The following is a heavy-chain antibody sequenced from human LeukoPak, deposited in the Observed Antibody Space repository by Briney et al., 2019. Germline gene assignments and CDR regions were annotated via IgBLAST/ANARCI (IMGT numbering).Heavy chain of an antibody. J-gene: IGHJ4*02. V-gene: IGHV1-69*05. CDR2: IIPIFGTA. CDR3: ARDPDSYGYGGY. Sequence: SVKVSCKASGGTFSSYAISWVRQAPGQGLEWMGGIIPIFGTANYAQKFQGRVTITTDESTSTAYMELSSLRSEDTAVYYCARDPDSYGYGGYWGQGTLVTVSS. D-gene: IGHD5-18*01. CDR1: GGTFSSYA.